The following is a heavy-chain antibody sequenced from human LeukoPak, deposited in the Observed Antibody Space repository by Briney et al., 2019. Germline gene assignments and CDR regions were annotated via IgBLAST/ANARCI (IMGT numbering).Heavy chain of an antibody. J-gene: IGHJ5*02. V-gene: IGHV4-34*01. D-gene: IGHD6-6*01. CDR1: GGSFSGYY. Sequence: SETLSLTCAVSGGSFSGYYWSWIRQPPGKGLEWIGEINHSGSTNYNPSLKSRVTISVDTSKNQFSLKLSSVTAADTAVYYCARLAGLLVLPDPWGQGTLVTVSS. CDR2: INHSGST. CDR3: ARLAGLLVLPDP.